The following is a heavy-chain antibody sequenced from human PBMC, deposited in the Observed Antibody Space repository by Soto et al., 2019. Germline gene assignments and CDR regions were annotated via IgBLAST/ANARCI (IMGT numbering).Heavy chain of an antibody. CDR2: ISGSGGST. Sequence: GGSLRVSCADPGFSFSSYAMSWVRQAPGKGLEWVSAISGSGGSTYYADSVKGRFTISRDNSKNTLYLQMNSLRAEDTAVYYCAKSSIAGATTLLYFDYWGQGTLVTASS. J-gene: IGHJ4*02. D-gene: IGHD1-26*01. V-gene: IGHV3-23*01. CDR1: GFSFSSYA. CDR3: AKSSIAGATTLLYFDY.